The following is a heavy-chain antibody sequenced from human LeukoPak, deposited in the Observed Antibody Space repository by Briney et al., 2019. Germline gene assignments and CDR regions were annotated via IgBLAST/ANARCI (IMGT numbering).Heavy chain of an antibody. J-gene: IGHJ3*02. D-gene: IGHD4-23*01. CDR1: GFTFSDYY. V-gene: IGHV3-11*01. CDR2: ISSSGSTI. CDR3: ARSPVLPLGWWEDAFDI. Sequence: GGSLRLSCAASGFTFSDYYMSWIRQAPGKGLEWVSYISSSGSTIYYADSVKGRFTISRDNAKNSLYLQMNSLRAEDTAVYYCARSPVLPLGWWEDAFDIWGQGTMVTVSS.